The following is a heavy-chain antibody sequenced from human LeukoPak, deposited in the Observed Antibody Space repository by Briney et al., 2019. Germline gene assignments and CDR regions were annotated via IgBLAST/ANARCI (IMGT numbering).Heavy chain of an antibody. D-gene: IGHD6-13*01. V-gene: IGHV4-39*01. CDR1: GGSISSRDYY. CDR3: VRRKSSSWSLFDY. J-gene: IGHJ4*02. Sequence: SETLSLTCTVSGGSISSRDYYWGWIRQPPGKGLEWVASIYYSGSTFYNPSLKSRITISVDTSKNQFSLKLSSVTAADTAVYYCVRRKSSSWSLFDYWGQGTLVTVSS. CDR2: IYYSGST.